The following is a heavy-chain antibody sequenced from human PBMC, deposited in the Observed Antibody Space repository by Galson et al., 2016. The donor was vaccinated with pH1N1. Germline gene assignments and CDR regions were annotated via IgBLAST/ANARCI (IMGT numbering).Heavy chain of an antibody. CDR2: ISPDSGGT. CDR1: GYTFTDHY. Sequence: SVKVSCKASGYTFTDHYIHWVRQAPGQGLEWMGRISPDSGGTNYAQKFQDRVTMTWDTSITTAYMELSRLRSDDTAMFYCARARDWYFDVWGRGTLVSVSS. V-gene: IGHV1-2*06. J-gene: IGHJ2*01. CDR3: ARARDWYFDV.